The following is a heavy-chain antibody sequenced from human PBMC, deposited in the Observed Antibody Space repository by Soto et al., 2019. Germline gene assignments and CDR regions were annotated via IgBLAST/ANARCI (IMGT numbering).Heavy chain of an antibody. Sequence: QVQLVQSGAAVKKLGASVKVSCKAPGYTFTSYDINWVRQATGQGLEWMGWMNPNSGNTGYAQKYQGRVTMTRNTSISTAYMELSSLRSDDTAVYYCARTLYGDNVDYWGQGTLVTVSS. J-gene: IGHJ4*02. CDR2: MNPNSGNT. CDR3: ARTLYGDNVDY. CDR1: GYTFTSYD. D-gene: IGHD4-17*01. V-gene: IGHV1-8*01.